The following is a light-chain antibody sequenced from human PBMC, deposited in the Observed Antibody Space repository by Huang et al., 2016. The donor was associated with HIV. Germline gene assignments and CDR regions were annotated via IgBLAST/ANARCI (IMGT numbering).Light chain of an antibody. V-gene: IGKV3-11*01. J-gene: IGKJ4*01. CDR2: DTS. CDR3: QQRSSGVT. Sequence: IVLTQSPATLSWYPGERVTLSCRASQSVGNYIAWYQPPPGQSPKLLIYDTSNRATGTPVRFSGSGSGTDFTLTISSLESEDFAVYYCQQRSSGVTFGGGTRVQVK. CDR1: QSVGNY.